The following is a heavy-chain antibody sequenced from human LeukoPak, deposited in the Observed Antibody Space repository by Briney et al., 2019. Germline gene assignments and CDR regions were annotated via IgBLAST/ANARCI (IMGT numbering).Heavy chain of an antibody. V-gene: IGHV3-23*01. Sequence: GGSLRLSCAASGFTFSSCAMSWDRQAPGKGLEWVSAITGSVVSTYYADSVKGRFTISRDNSKNTLYLQMNSLRAEDTAVYYCAKHDYGDFLDYWGQGTLVTVSS. J-gene: IGHJ4*02. CDR2: ITGSVVST. D-gene: IGHD4-17*01. CDR3: AKHDYGDFLDY. CDR1: GFTFSSCA.